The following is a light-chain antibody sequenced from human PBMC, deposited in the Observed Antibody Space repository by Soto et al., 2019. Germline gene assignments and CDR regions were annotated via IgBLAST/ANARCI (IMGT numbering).Light chain of an antibody. CDR1: QNVHSN. CDR2: DTS. Sequence: EVVVTQSPATLSVSPGDGATLSCRASQNVHSNLAWYQQKPGQAPRLLIYDTSTRATDIPFRFSGGGSGTEFTLTISSLQSEDFAVYYCQHYNNWPLTFGGGTKVEIK. CDR3: QHYNNWPLT. V-gene: IGKV3-15*01. J-gene: IGKJ4*01.